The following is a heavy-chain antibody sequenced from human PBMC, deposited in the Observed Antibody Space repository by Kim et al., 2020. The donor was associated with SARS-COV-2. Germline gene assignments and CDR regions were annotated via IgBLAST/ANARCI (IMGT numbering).Heavy chain of an antibody. CDR3: AGFSRGVTIFGVGDYYYGMDV. CDR1: GGSISSSSYY. V-gene: IGHV4-39*01. J-gene: IGHJ6*02. CDR2: IYYSGST. D-gene: IGHD3-3*01. Sequence: SETLSLTCTVSGGSISSSSYYWGWIRQPPGKGLEWIGSIYYSGSTYYNPSLKSRVTISVDTSKNQFSLKLSSVTAADTAVYYCAGFSRGVTIFGVGDYYYGMDVWGQGTTVTVSS.